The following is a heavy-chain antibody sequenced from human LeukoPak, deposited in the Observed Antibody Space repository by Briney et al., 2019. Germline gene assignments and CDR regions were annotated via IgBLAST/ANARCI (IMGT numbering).Heavy chain of an antibody. V-gene: IGHV3-64*01. J-gene: IGHJ5*02. CDR3: ARDRTMVRGATSNWFDP. Sequence: GGSLRLSCVASGFTFSSYWMTWVRQAPGKGLEYVSAISSNGGSTYYANSVKGRFTISRDNSKNTLYLQMGSLRAEDMAVYYCARDRTMVRGATSNWFDPWGQGTLVTVSS. D-gene: IGHD3-10*01. CDR2: ISSNGGST. CDR1: GFTFSSYW.